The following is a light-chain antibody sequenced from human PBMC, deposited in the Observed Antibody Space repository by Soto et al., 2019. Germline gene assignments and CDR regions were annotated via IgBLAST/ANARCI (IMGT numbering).Light chain of an antibody. CDR2: NAY. CDR3: QQYDGSPPT. Sequence: EIVLTQSPGTLSVSPGERATLSCRASQSLNSNSLAWYQQKPGQAPRLLIYNAYNRASGIPDRFSGSGSGTDFTLTISRLEPEDFVVYHCQQYDGSPPTFGQGTKVEVK. V-gene: IGKV3-20*01. CDR1: QSLNSNS. J-gene: IGKJ1*01.